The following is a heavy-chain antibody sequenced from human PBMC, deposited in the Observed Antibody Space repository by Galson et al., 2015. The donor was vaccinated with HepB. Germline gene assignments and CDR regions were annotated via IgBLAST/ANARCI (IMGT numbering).Heavy chain of an antibody. V-gene: IGHV4-59*13. D-gene: IGHD3-10*02. CDR3: ARGGADVPARPGSMAAFDI. CDR1: GGPITLCY. Sequence: SETLSLTCSASGGPITLCYGTWLRQPPGKGLEWTGDIDHSDNYNPSLESRFIISVVTSKNQLSLKLSSETAADPAVYYCARGGADVPARPGSMAAFDIWGQGTMVTVSS. J-gene: IGHJ3*02. CDR2: IDHSD.